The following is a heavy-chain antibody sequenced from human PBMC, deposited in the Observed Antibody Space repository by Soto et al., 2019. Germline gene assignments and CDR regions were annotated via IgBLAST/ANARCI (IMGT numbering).Heavy chain of an antibody. D-gene: IGHD5-12*01. CDR2: IYHTGMT. CDR1: DGYVSSVWYS. Sequence: TLSLRCGVSDGYVSSVWYSWSWIRQPPGKVLEWIGYIYHTGMTYESVSTSYNPSLKSRVTISVDRSTNQFSLNLTSVTAADTAVYFCARGRYLVAAIDHFDHWGQGLLVTVPS. CDR3: ARGRYLVAAIDHFDH. V-gene: IGHV4-30-4*07. J-gene: IGHJ4*02.